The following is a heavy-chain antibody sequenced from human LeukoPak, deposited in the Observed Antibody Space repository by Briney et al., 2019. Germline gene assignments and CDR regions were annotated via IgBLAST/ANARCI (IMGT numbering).Heavy chain of an antibody. D-gene: IGHD1-14*01. CDR2: IYYSGST. CDR3: ARDTPGGYYYYMDV. CDR1: GGSISSYY. Sequence: SETLSLTCTVSGGSISSYYWSWIRQPPGKGLEWIGYIYYSGSTNYNPSLKSRVTTSVATSKNQFSLKLSSVTAADTAVYYCARDTPGGYYYYMDVWGKGTTVTVSS. J-gene: IGHJ6*03. V-gene: IGHV4-59*01.